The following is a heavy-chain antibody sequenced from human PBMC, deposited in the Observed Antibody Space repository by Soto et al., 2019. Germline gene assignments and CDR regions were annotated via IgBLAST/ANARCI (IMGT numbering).Heavy chain of an antibody. V-gene: IGHV1-18*01. CDR3: ARAVVVVPAAMMPGYYYYYMDV. Sequence: ASVKVSCKASGYTFTSYGISWVRQAPGQGLEWMGWISAYNGNTNYAQKLQGRVTMTTDTSTSTAYMELRSLRSDDTAVYYCARAVVVVPAAMMPGYYYYYMDVWGKGTTVTVSS. CDR1: GYTFTSYG. CDR2: ISAYNGNT. J-gene: IGHJ6*03. D-gene: IGHD2-2*01.